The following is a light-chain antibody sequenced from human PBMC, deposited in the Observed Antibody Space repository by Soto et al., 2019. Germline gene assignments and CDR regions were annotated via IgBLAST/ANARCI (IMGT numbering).Light chain of an antibody. J-gene: IGKJ1*01. V-gene: IGKV3D-20*02. CDR1: QSVSGNY. Sequence: DIVMTQSPATLSVSPGERATLSCRASQSVSGNYIAWYQQKPGQAPRLLISAATSRATGIPDRFSGSGSGTDFTLTISSLEPEDSAVYYCQHRSNWPGTFGQGTKV. CDR3: QHRSNWPGT. CDR2: AAT.